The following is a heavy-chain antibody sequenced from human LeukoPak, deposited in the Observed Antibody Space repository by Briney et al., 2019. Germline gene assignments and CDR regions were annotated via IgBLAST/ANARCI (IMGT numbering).Heavy chain of an antibody. CDR2: FYTSGTT. CDR1: GGSISSYS. D-gene: IGHD5-18*01. CDR3: ARRAPYSYEWSTLDY. V-gene: IGHV4-4*07. J-gene: IGHJ4*02. Sequence: SETLSLTCSVSGGSISSYSWNWIRQPAGKGLEWIGRFYTSGTTNYNPSLKSRVTMSIDTSKNQFSLKLSSVTAADTAVYYCARRAPYSYEWSTLDYWGQGTLVTVSS.